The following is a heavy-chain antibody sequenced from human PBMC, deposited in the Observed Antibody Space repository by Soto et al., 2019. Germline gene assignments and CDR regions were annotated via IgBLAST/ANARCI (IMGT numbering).Heavy chain of an antibody. CDR3: ARDEGTTPDYYYGMDV. CDR2: IYYSGST. Sequence: QVQLQESGPGLVKPSQTLSLTCTVSGGSISRGGYYWSWIRQHPGKGLEWIGYIYYSGSTYYNPSLKSRVTISVDTSKNQFSLKLSSVTAADTAVYYCARDEGTTPDYYYGMDVWGQGTTVTVSS. CDR1: GGSISRGGYY. J-gene: IGHJ6*02. D-gene: IGHD1-7*01. V-gene: IGHV4-31*03.